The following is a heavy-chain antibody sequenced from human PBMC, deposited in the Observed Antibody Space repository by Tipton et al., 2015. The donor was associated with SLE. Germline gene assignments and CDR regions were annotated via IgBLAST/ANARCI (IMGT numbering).Heavy chain of an antibody. D-gene: IGHD5-18*01. CDR3: AGGYSYGGDYFDY. J-gene: IGHJ4*02. Sequence: TLSLTCDVSGYSISSGYYWGWIRQPPGKGLQWIGNIYHSGSTYYSPSLKSRVTISVDTSKNQFSLKLSSVTAADTAVYYCAGGYSYGGDYFDYWGQGTLVTVSS. CDR2: IYHSGST. CDR1: GYSISSGYY. V-gene: IGHV4-38-2*01.